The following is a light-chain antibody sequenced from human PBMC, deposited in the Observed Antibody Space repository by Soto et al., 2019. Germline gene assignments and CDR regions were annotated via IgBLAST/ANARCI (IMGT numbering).Light chain of an antibody. Sequence: EIVLTQSPATLSVSPGERATLSCRASQSVSSNLAWYQQKPGQAPRLLIYGASTRATDVPARFSSSGSGTDFTLTISSLQPEDFATYYCQQSYSAPITFGQGTRLEI. J-gene: IGKJ5*01. V-gene: IGKV3-15*01. CDR1: QSVSSN. CDR2: GAS. CDR3: QQSYSAPIT.